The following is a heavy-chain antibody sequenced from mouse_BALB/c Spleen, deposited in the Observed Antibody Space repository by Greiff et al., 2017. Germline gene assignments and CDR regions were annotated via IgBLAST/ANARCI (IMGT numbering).Heavy chain of an antibody. CDR1: GYSITSDYA. V-gene: IGHV3-2*02. D-gene: IGHD2-4*01. CDR2: ISYSGST. J-gene: IGHJ4*01. Sequence: EVKLMESGPGLVKPSQSLSLTCTVTGYSITSDYAWNWIRQFPGNKLEWMGYISYSGSTSYNPSLKSRISITRDTSKNQFFLQLNSVTTEDTATYYCARGLRRRDYAMDYWGQGTSVTVSS. CDR3: ARGLRRRDYAMDY.